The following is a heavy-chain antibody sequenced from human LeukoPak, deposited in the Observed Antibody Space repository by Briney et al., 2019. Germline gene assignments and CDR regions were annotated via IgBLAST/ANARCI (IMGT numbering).Heavy chain of an antibody. CDR2: ISYDGSDK. V-gene: IGHV3-30*04. Sequence: GGSLRLSCAASGFTFNNFAMHWVRQAPGKGPEWVALISYDGSDKYYADSVKGRFTISRDNSKNTLYLQMNSLRAEDTAVYYCAKDPGDGVDYWGQGTLVTVSS. CDR3: AKDPGDGVDY. D-gene: IGHD2-21*02. CDR1: GFTFNNFA. J-gene: IGHJ4*02.